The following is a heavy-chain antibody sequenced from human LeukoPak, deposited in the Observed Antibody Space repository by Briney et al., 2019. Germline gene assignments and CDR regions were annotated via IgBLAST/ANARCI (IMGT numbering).Heavy chain of an antibody. J-gene: IGHJ4*02. CDR1: DGSVSSVGYY. CDR2: IYYSGTT. Sequence: PSETLSLTCTVSDGSVSSVGYYWGWIRQPPGKGLEWIGSIYYSGTTYYNPSLASRVTIFVDTSKNQFSLRLSSVTAADTAVYYCARRDQAIDYWGQGTLVIVSS. CDR3: ARRDQAIDY. V-gene: IGHV4-39*01. D-gene: IGHD5-24*01.